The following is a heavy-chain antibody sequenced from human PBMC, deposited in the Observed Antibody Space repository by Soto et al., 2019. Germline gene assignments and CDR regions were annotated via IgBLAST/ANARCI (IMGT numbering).Heavy chain of an antibody. Sequence: ASVKGSCRASGNSLTAYSLHWVRQAPGQSLEWMGWFDAGNRITKFSQKFQGRITISRDTSASTAYMEVRSLRSEDTAIYFCAEYASATEMDTWGQEDPLTISS. D-gene: IGHD2-2*01. CDR2: FDAGNRIT. CDR3: AEYASATEMDT. CDR1: GNSLTAYS. J-gene: IGHJ4*02. V-gene: IGHV1-3*01.